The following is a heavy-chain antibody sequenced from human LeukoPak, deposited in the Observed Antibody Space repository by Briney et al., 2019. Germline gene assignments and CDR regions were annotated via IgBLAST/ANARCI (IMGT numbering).Heavy chain of an antibody. CDR3: ARYSDPRHGYFDY. CDR1: GGTFTNYA. Sequence: SVTVSCKPSGGTFTNYAISGLRQAPGQGLEWMGGIIPIFDTANYAQKFQGRVTITADESTSTAEMELSSLRSEDTAVYYCARYSDPRHGYFDYWGQGPLVTVSS. J-gene: IGHJ4*02. D-gene: IGHD4-17*01. CDR2: IIPIFDTA. V-gene: IGHV1-69*01.